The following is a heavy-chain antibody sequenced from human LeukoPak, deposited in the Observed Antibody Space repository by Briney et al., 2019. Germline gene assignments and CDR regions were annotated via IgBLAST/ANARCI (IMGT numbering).Heavy chain of an antibody. CDR1: GFTFSSYG. V-gene: IGHV3-30*02. CDR3: AKSGSIVGAIGVDY. J-gene: IGHJ4*02. Sequence: GGSLRLSCAASGFTFSSYGMHWVRQAPGRGLEWVAFIRYDGSNKYYADSVKGRFTISRDNSKNTLYLQMNSLRAEDTAVYYCAKSGSIVGAIGVDYWGQGTLVTVSS. D-gene: IGHD1-26*01. CDR2: IRYDGSNK.